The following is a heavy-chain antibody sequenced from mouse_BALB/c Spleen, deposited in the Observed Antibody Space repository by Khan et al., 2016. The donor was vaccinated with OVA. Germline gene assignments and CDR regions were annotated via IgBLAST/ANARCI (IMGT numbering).Heavy chain of an antibody. CDR2: ISPGSGNA. CDR1: GYTFTSYW. CDR3: ARSNYYGSGLYAMDY. J-gene: IGHJ4*01. Sequence: DLVKPGASVKLSCKASGYTFTSYWINWIKQRPGQGLEWIGHISPGSGNAYYNKIFTVKATLTVDTSSTTAYIQHTSLSSADSAVYFWARSNYYGSGLYAMDYWGQGTSVTVSS. D-gene: IGHD1-1*01. V-gene: IGHV1S41*01.